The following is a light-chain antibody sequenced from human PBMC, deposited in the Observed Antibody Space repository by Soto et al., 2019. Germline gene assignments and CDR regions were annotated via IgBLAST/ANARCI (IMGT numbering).Light chain of an antibody. Sequence: NVLTQSPGTLSLSKGERATLSCRASQSVSSSYLAWYQQKPGQAPRLLIYGASSRATGIPDRFSGSGSGTDFTLTISRLEPEDFAVYYCQQYGSPRWTFGQGTKVDIK. J-gene: IGKJ1*01. CDR3: QQYGSPRWT. CDR1: QSVSSSY. CDR2: GAS. V-gene: IGKV3-20*01.